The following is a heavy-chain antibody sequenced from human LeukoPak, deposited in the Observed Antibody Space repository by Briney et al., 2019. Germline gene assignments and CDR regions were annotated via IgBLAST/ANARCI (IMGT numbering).Heavy chain of an antibody. CDR3: ARTNSGTYPLFDY. Sequence: SETLSLTCAVSGGSISSSDWWTWVRQPPGKGLEWIGEIYHSGSTNYNPSPKSRVTISVDKSKNQFSLKLNSVTAADTAVYYCARTNSGTYPLFDYWGQGTLVTVSS. J-gene: IGHJ4*02. V-gene: IGHV4-4*02. D-gene: IGHD1-26*01. CDR2: IYHSGST. CDR1: GGSISSSDW.